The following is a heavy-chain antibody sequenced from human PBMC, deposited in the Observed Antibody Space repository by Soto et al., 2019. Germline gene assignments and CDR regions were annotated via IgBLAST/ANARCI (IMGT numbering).Heavy chain of an antibody. CDR2: ISYDGSNK. CDR1: GFTFSSYG. CDR3: AKKAAAGDYYYYGMDV. V-gene: IGHV3-30*18. Sequence: QVQLVESGGGVVQSGRSLRLSCAASGFTFSSYGMHWVRQAPGKGLEWVAVISYDGSNKYYADSVKGRFTISRDNSKNSLYLQMNSLRAEDTAVYYCAKKAAAGDYYYYGMDVWGQGTTVTVSS. J-gene: IGHJ6*02. D-gene: IGHD6-13*01.